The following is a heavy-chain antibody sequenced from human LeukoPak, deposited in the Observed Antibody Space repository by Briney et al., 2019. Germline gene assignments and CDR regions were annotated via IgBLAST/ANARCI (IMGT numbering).Heavy chain of an antibody. D-gene: IGHD1-26*01. Sequence: GGSLRLSCAASGFPFSDYGMHWVRQAPGKGLEWVAALSLDGSNRYYADSVKGRFTISRDNSKNTLYLQMNSLRGEDTAVYYCAQDLEWELPDWGQGTLVIVSS. CDR3: AQDLEWELPD. V-gene: IGHV3-30*18. CDR2: LSLDGSNR. CDR1: GFPFSDYG. J-gene: IGHJ4*02.